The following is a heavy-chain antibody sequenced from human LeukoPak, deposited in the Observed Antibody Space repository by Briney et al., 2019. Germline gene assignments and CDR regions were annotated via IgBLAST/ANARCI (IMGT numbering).Heavy chain of an antibody. J-gene: IGHJ4*02. CDR1: GFTFSSYW. CDR2: IYSGGST. D-gene: IGHD4-17*01. CDR3: ARRGGDYVVDY. V-gene: IGHV3-66*02. Sequence: GGSLRLSCAASGFTFSSYWMSWVRQAPGKGLEWVSVIYSGGSTYYADSVKGRFTISRDNSKNTLYLQMNSLRAEDTAVYYCARRGGDYVVDYWGQGTLVTVSS.